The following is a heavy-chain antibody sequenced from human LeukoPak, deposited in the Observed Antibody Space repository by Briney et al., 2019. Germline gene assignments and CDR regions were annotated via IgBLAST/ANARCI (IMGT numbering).Heavy chain of an antibody. D-gene: IGHD3-16*01. J-gene: IGHJ4*02. V-gene: IGHV1-2*02. CDR2: INPNSGGT. CDR1: GYTFTGYY. Sequence: ASVKVSCKASGYTFTGYYIHWVRQAPGQGLEWMGWINPNSGGTNYAQKFQGRVTMTRDTSISTAYMELSRLRSDDTAVYYCARGPPTFGGLPHDYWGQGTLVTVSS. CDR3: ARGPPTFGGLPHDY.